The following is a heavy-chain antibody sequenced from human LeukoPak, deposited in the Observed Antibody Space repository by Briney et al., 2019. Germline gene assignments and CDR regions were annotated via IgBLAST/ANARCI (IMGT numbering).Heavy chain of an antibody. J-gene: IGHJ3*02. V-gene: IGHV3-53*01. CDR2: IYNGGST. CDR3: AKEYSSGWYKGAFDI. CDR1: GFNVSSNY. D-gene: IGHD6-19*01. Sequence: PSGSLTLSCAASGFNVSSNYLSWVRQAPGKGLEWVSVIYNGGSTYYVNSVKGRFTISRDNSRNTLYLQMNSLRAEDTAVYYCAKEYSSGWYKGAFDIWGQGTMVTVSS.